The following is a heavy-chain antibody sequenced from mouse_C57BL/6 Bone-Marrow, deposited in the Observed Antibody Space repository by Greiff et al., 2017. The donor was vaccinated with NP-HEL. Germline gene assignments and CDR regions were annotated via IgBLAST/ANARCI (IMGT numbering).Heavy chain of an antibody. CDR3: TRSTAQATYAMDY. J-gene: IGHJ4*01. V-gene: IGHV1-15*01. CDR2: IDPETGGT. D-gene: IGHD3-2*02. CDR1: GYTFTDYE. Sequence: QVQLQQSGAELVRPGASVTLSCKASGYTFTDYEMHWVKQTPVHGLEWIGAIDPETGGTAYNPKFKGKAILTADKSSSTAYMELRSLTSEDSAVYYCTRSTAQATYAMDYWGQGTSVTVSS.